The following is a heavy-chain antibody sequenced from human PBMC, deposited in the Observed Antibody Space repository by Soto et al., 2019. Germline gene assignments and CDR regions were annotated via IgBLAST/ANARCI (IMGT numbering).Heavy chain of an antibody. J-gene: IGHJ5*01. CDR3: ARYGTRGDW. Sequence: GGSLRLSCQASGFNFRMYEIHWVRKAPGKGLEWVSYISSSGLTTYYADFAEGRFTISRDNAKDSLYLHLNSLRVGDTAVYYCARYGTRGDWWGLGTQVTVSS. D-gene: IGHD3-10*01. V-gene: IGHV3-48*03. CDR2: ISSSGLTT. CDR1: GFNFRMYE.